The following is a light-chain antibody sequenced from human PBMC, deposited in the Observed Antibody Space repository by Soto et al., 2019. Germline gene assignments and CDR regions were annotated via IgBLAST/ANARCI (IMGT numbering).Light chain of an antibody. J-gene: IGKJ4*01. CDR1: QSVSSSY. V-gene: IGKV3-20*01. Sequence: EIVLTQSPGTLSLSPGERATLSCRASQSVSSSYLAWYQQKPGQAPRPLIYGASSRATGIPDRFSGSGSGTDFTLTISRLEPEDFAVYYCHQYDSSPLTFGGGTKVEIK. CDR2: GAS. CDR3: HQYDSSPLT.